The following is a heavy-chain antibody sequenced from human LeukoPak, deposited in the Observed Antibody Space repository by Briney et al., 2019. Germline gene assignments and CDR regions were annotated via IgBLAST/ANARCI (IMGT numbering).Heavy chain of an antibody. CDR2: ISPDGTTS. CDR1: GFTFSDHY. J-gene: IGHJ4*02. CDR3: ARGQWGLDY. D-gene: IGHD1-26*01. V-gene: IGHV3-11*01. Sequence: GGSLRLSCAAAGFTFSDHYMTWIRQAPGKALEWVSYISPDGTTSYYADSLKGRFTVSRDNAKNSLYLQMNSLSAEYTAVYFCARGQWGLDYWGQGALVTVSS.